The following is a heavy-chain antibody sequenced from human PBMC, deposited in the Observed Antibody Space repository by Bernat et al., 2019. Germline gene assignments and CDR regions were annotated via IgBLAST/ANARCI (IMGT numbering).Heavy chain of an antibody. CDR3: AKDISSGPSGVSEYY. CDR2: IYSGGST. D-gene: IGHD2-15*01. CDR1: GFTVSSNY. Sequence: EVQLVESGGGLVQPGGSLRLSCAASGFTVSSNYMSWVRQAPGKGLEWVSVIYSGGSTYYADSVKGRFTISRDNSKNTLYLQMNSLRAEDTAVYYCAKDISSGPSGVSEYYWGQGTLVTVSS. V-gene: IGHV3-66*01. J-gene: IGHJ4*02.